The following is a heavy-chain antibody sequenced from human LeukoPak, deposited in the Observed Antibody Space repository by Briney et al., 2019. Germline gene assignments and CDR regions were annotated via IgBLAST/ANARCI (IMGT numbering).Heavy chain of an antibody. CDR3: ARVGRDSGYDSLFDP. Sequence: SETLSLTCTVSGGSISSGGYSWSWIRQHPGKGLEWIGYIYYSGSTYYNPSLKSRVTISVDTSKNQFSLKLSSVTAADTAVYCCARVGRDSGYDSLFDPWGQGTLVTVSS. V-gene: IGHV4-31*03. CDR2: IYYSGST. CDR1: GGSISSGGYS. D-gene: IGHD5-12*01. J-gene: IGHJ5*02.